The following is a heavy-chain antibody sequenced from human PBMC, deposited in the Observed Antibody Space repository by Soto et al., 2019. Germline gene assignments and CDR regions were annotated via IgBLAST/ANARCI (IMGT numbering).Heavy chain of an antibody. CDR2: ISGSGGST. CDR1: GFTFSSYA. V-gene: IGHV3-23*01. D-gene: IGHD6-13*01. J-gene: IGHJ6*03. Sequence: GGSLRLSCAASGFTFSSYAMSWVRQAPGKGLEWVSAISGSGGSTYYADSVKGRFTISRDNSKNTLYLQMNSLRAEDTAVYYCAKDNEGIAAAGTSPEGYYYYYMDVWGKGTTVTVSS. CDR3: AKDNEGIAAAGTSPEGYYYYYMDV.